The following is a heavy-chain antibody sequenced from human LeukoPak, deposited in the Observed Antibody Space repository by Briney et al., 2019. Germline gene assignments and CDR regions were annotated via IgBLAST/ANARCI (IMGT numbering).Heavy chain of an antibody. D-gene: IGHD5-24*01. CDR1: GLSFSSYG. CDR3: ARRVATKPKYCFDN. J-gene: IGHJ4*02. Sequence: PGGSLRLSCAASGLSFSSYGMSWVRQAPGKGLEWVSVTYTGGSTNYADSVKGRFSISRDNSKNTLYLQMNSLRAEDTAVYYCARRVATKPKYCFDNWGQGTLVTVST. CDR2: TYTGGST. V-gene: IGHV3-53*01.